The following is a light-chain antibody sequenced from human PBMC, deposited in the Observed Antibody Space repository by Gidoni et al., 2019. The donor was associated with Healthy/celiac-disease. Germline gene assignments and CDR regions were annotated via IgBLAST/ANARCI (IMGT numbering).Light chain of an antibody. CDR3: QHSHSQDT. CDR1: QSIGTD. CDR2: AAS. Sequence: DIQMTQSPSSLSASIGDRINVTCRESQSIGTDLKWYPQKPGKAPKLLLYAASCLQSGVPSRFSGSAAATDFTTTISRLPPEDFANYYRQHSHSQDTFGRGTKVGIK. V-gene: IGKV1-39*01. J-gene: IGKJ3*01.